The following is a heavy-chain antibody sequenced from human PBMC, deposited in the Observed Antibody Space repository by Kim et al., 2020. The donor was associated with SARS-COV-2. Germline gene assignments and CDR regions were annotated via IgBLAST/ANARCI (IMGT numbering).Heavy chain of an antibody. J-gene: IGHJ1*01. V-gene: IGHV3-15*01. Sequence: GGSLRLSCAASGFTFSNAWMSWVRQAPGKGLEWVGRIKSKTDGGTTDYAAPVKGRFTISRDDSKNTLYLQMNSLKTEDTAVYYCTTSAILDYYDSSGYGTSPQNAEYFQHWGQGTLVTVSS. CDR1: GFTFSNAW. CDR2: IKSKTDGGTT. D-gene: IGHD3-22*01. CDR3: TTSAILDYYDSSGYGTSPQNAEYFQH.